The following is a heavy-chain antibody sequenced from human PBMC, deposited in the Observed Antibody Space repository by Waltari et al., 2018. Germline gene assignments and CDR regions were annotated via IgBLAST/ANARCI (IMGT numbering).Heavy chain of an antibody. D-gene: IGHD6-13*01. CDR3: AKGRVAAAGMVPLNDAFDI. Sequence: QVQLVESGGGVVQPGRSLRLSCAASGFTFSSYGMHWVRQAPGKGLGWVEVIWYDGSKKYYADSVKGRFTISRDNSKNTLYLQMNSLRAEDTAVYYCAKGRVAAAGMVPLNDAFDIWGQGTMVTVSS. CDR2: IWYDGSKK. J-gene: IGHJ3*02. V-gene: IGHV3-33*06. CDR1: GFTFSSYG.